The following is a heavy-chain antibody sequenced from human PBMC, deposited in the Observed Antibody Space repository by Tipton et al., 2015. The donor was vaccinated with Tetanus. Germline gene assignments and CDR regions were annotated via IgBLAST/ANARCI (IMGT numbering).Heavy chain of an antibody. V-gene: IGHV1-18*01. CDR3: ARLVKQWLIPEDY. D-gene: IGHD6-19*01. CDR1: GGTFTNHA. J-gene: IGHJ4*02. Sequence: QVQLVQSGAEVKKPGSSVKVSCKASGGTFTNHALSWVRQAPGQGLEWVGWNGGHNGDTNYAPKFQGRVTMTTDTSANTAYMELRSLRSDDTAVYFCARLVKQWLIPEDYWGQGTLVTVSS. CDR2: NGGHNGDT.